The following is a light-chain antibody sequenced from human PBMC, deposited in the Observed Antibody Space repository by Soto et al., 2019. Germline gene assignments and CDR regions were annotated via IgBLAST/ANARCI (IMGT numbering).Light chain of an antibody. CDR1: SSTVGGFNV. J-gene: IGLJ1*01. Sequence: QSALTQPASVSGSPGQSITISCTGTSSTVGGFNVVSWYQQHPGKAPKVIIYEGIKRPSGVSNRFSGSNSGSTDSLTISGLQAEDEADYYCCSYVGATTYVFGTGTKVTVL. CDR2: EGI. V-gene: IGLV2-23*01. CDR3: CSYVGATTYV.